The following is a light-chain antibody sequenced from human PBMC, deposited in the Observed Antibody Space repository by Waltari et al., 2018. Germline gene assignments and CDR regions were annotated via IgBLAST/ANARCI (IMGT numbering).Light chain of an antibody. J-gene: IGKJ1*01. Sequence: DIQVTHSPSSLSAPVGDRFSIPCRASQSIGNYLNWYQHKPGKAPKLLIYSASSLQSGVPSRFSGSGSGTDFTLTITSLQPEDFATYYCQETYSSPPSTFGPGTKVESK. V-gene: IGKV1-39*01. CDR1: QSIGNY. CDR3: QETYSSPPST. CDR2: SAS.